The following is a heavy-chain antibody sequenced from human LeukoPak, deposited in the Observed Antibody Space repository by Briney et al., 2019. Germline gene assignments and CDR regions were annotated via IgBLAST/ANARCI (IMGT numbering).Heavy chain of an antibody. J-gene: IGHJ4*02. Sequence: ASVKVSCKASGYTFTSYAMHWVRQAPGQRLEWMGWINAGNGNTKYSQKFQGRVTITRDTSASTAYMELSSLRSEDTAVYYCARGVLLWFGEFAGFDYWGQGTLVTVSS. D-gene: IGHD3-10*01. CDR2: INAGNGNT. CDR3: ARGVLLWFGEFAGFDY. CDR1: GYTFTSYA. V-gene: IGHV1-3*01.